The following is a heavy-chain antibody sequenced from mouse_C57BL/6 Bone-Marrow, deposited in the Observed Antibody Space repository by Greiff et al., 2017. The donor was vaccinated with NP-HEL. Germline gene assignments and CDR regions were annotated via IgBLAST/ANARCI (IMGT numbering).Heavy chain of an antibody. J-gene: IGHJ4*01. CDR3: ARFLITTVVGDYAMDY. CDR1: GYTFTSYW. Sequence: QVQLQQPGTELVKPGASVKLSCKASGYTFTSYWMHWVKQRPGQGLEWIGNINPSNGGTNYNEKFKSKATLTVDKSSSTAYMQLSSLTSEDSAVYYCARFLITTVVGDYAMDYWGQGTSVTVSS. D-gene: IGHD1-1*01. CDR2: INPSNGGT. V-gene: IGHV1-53*01.